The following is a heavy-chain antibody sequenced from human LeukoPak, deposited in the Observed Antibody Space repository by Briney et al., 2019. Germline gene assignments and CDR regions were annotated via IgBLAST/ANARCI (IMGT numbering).Heavy chain of an antibody. V-gene: IGHV3-7*01. CDR1: GFTFSSYW. CDR2: IKQDGSEK. Sequence: GGSLRLSCAASGFTFSSYWMSWVRQAPGKGLEWVANIKQDGSEKYYVDSVKGRFTISRDNSKNTLYLQMNSLRAEDTAVYYCAKDFWSGYYFLPYFDYWGQGTLVTVSS. D-gene: IGHD3-3*01. J-gene: IGHJ4*02. CDR3: AKDFWSGYYFLPYFDY.